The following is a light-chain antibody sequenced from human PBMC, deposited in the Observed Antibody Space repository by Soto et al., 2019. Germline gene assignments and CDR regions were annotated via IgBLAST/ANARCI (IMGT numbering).Light chain of an antibody. CDR3: QPYANWPPWT. V-gene: IGKV3-15*01. CDR2: GAS. J-gene: IGKJ1*01. CDR1: HNIDSR. Sequence: ASHNIDSRLAWDQLTRGPPPRLLIHGASTRTTGVAHRFSGSGSGTEYTLTNSSLQSDDFAVYFCQPYANWPPWTFGQGTKV.